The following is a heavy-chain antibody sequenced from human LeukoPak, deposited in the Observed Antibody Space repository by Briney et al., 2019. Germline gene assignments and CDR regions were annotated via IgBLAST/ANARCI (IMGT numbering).Heavy chain of an antibody. CDR1: GFTFTKSA. J-gene: IGHJ6*02. D-gene: IGHD4-11*01. V-gene: IGHV1-58*01. CDR3: AAGLRGPTVTGKYYYYGMDV. CDR2: IVVGSGNT. Sequence: SVKVSCMASGFTFTKSALQWVRQARGQRLEWIGWIVVGSGNTDYAQKFQERVTITRDMFTSTAYMELSSLRSEDTAVYYCAAGLRGPTVTGKYYYYGMDVWGQGTTVTVSS.